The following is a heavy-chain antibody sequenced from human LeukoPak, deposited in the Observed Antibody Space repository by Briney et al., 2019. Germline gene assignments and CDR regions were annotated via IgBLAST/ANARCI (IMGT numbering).Heavy chain of an antibody. CDR1: GFTFNSYT. D-gene: IGHD3-22*01. Sequence: GGSLRLSCAASGFTFNSYTMNWVRQAPGKGLQWVANIKTDGSEKYYVDSVKGRFTISRDNAKNSLYLQMNSLRAEDTAVYYCATYSSLNRREFQYWGQGTLLTVSS. J-gene: IGHJ1*01. CDR3: ATYSSLNRREFQY. CDR2: IKTDGSEK. V-gene: IGHV3-7*01.